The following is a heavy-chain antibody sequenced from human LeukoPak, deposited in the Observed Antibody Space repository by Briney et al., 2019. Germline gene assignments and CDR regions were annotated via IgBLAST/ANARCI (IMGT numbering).Heavy chain of an antibody. CDR2: IRYDGSNK. Sequence: PGGSLRLSCAASGFTFSSYGMHWVRQAPGKGLEWVAFIRYDGSNKYYADSVKGRFTISRDNSKNTLYLQMNSLRAEDTAVYYCGKADQLLWFGEFDDYWGQGTLVTVSS. V-gene: IGHV3-30*02. J-gene: IGHJ4*02. CDR1: GFTFSSYG. CDR3: GKADQLLWFGEFDDY. D-gene: IGHD3-10*01.